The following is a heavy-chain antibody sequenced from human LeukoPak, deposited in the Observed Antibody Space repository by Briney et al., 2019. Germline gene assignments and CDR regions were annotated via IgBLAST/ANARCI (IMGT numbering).Heavy chain of an antibody. D-gene: IGHD3-16*01. J-gene: IGHJ6*04. CDR3: IRKKPGEQKYGRDV. Sequence: GGSLRLSCAASGFTFSTYDMHWVRQATGKGLEWVSAIDTVGNAYYAGSVKGRFTISRENAWNSLYLQMDSLRDGDTAVYYCIRKKPGEQKYGRDVGAKGPRAPVS. V-gene: IGHV3-13*01. CDR1: GFTFSTYD. CDR2: IDTVGNA.